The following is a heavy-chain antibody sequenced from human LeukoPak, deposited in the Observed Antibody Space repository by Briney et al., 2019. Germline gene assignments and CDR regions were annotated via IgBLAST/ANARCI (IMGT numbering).Heavy chain of an antibody. CDR2: ISGSGGRT. Sequence: GGSLRLSCAASGFTFSSDVMSWVRQAPGKGLEWVSAISGSGGRTYYADSVKGRFTISRDNSKNTLYLQMNSLRAEDTVVYYCAKVRAPRQYYFDYWGQGTLVTVSS. D-gene: IGHD1-26*01. V-gene: IGHV3-23*01. J-gene: IGHJ4*02. CDR3: AKVRAPRQYYFDY. CDR1: GFTFSSDV.